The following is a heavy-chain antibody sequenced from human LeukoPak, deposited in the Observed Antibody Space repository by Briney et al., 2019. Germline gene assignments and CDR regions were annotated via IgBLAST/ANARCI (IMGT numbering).Heavy chain of an antibody. CDR1: GGSISSGGYY. V-gene: IGHV4-30-2*01. J-gene: IGHJ4*02. Sequence: SQTLSLTCTVSGGSISSGGYYWSWIRQPPGKGLEWIGYIYHSGSTYYNPSLKSRVTISVDRSKNQFSLKLSSVTAADTAVYYCARGIVVVPAAHSQFDYWGQGTLVTVSS. D-gene: IGHD2-2*01. CDR2: IYHSGST. CDR3: ARGIVVVPAAHSQFDY.